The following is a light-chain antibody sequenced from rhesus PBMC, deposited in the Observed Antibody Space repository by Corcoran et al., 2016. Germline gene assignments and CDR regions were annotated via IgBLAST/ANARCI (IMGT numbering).Light chain of an antibody. CDR1: QGISSW. CDR2: KAS. J-gene: IGKJ2*01. V-gene: IGKV1-21*01. Sequence: DIQMTQSPSSLSASVGDTGTITCRASQGISSWLAWYQQKPGKAPKLLIYKASSLQRGIHSRFSDSGSGTDFTLTLSSLQSEYFATYFCQHYDSTPPMYTFGPGTKVEIK. CDR3: QHYDSTPPMYT.